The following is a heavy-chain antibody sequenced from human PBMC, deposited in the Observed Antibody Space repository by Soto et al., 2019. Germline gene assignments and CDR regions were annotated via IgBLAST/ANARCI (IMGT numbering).Heavy chain of an antibody. D-gene: IGHD1-26*01. J-gene: IGHJ4*02. CDR2: ITGSGNT. V-gene: IGHV3-23*01. CDR3: AKDGRTTDY. CDR1: GFTFSSHS. Sequence: GGSLRLSCAASGFTFSSHSMIWFRQAPGKGLDWVSSITGSGNTYYADSVKGRFTISRDNSKDTVYLQMNSLRVEDTAMYYCAKDGRTTDYWGQGTLVTSPQ.